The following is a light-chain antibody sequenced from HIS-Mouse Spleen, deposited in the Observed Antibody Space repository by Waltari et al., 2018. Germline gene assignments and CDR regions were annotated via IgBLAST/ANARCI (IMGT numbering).Light chain of an antibody. J-gene: IGKJ2*01. CDR3: QQYYSTPYT. V-gene: IGKV4-1*01. Sequence: DIVMTQSPDSLAVSLGERATINCKSSQSVLYSSNNKNYLAWYQQKPGQPPTLLIYWAATRESWVPDRFSGSGSGTDFTRTISSLQAEDVAVYYCQQYYSTPYTFGQGTKLEIK. CDR2: WAA. CDR1: QSVLYSSNNKNY.